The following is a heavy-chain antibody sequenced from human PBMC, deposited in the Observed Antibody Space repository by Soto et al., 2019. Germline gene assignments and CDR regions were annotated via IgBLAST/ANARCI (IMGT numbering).Heavy chain of an antibody. J-gene: IGHJ6*02. Sequence: ASVKVSCKASGGTFSSYAISWVRQAPGQGLEWMGGIIPIFGTANYAQKFQGRVTITADKSTSTAYMELSSLRSEDTAVYYCAREGGGYCSSTSCYNGMDVWSQGTTVTVSS. D-gene: IGHD2-2*02. CDR1: GGTFSSYA. CDR2: IIPIFGTA. V-gene: IGHV1-69*06. CDR3: AREGGGYCSSTSCYNGMDV.